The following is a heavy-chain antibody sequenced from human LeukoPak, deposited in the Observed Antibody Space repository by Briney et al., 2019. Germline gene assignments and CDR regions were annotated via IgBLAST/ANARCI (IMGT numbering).Heavy chain of an antibody. Sequence: SETLSLTCAVYGGSFSGYYWSWIRQPPGKGLEWIGEINHSGSTNYNPSLKSRVTISVDTSKNQFSLKLSSVTAADTAVYYCARESATAIYDYWGRGTLDAVSS. D-gene: IGHD2-2*02. CDR2: INHSGST. CDR1: GGSFSGYY. CDR3: ARESATAIYDY. J-gene: IGHJ4*02. V-gene: IGHV4-34*01.